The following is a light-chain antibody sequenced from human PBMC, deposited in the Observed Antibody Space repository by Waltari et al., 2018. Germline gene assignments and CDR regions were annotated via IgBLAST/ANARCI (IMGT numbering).Light chain of an antibody. V-gene: IGLV2-23*02. CDR1: SSDVGTYDL. CDR2: DVK. Sequence: QSPLTQPASVSGSPGQSITIPSTGTSSDVGTYDLVPWYQQHPGKAPKPMIQDVKKRPSGVSPRFSGSKSGNTASLTISGLQAEDEADYYCCSFADSSASWVFGGGTKLTVL. J-gene: IGLJ3*02. CDR3: CSFADSSASWV.